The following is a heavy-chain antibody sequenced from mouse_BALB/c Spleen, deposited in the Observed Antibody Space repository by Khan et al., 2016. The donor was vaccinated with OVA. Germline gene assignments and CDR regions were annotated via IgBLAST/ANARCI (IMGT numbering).Heavy chain of an antibody. V-gene: IGHV2-2*02. CDR3: ATYDGYYAYYAMDY. D-gene: IGHD2-3*01. J-gene: IGHJ4*01. CDR2: IWSGGST. CDR1: GFSLTSYG. Sequence: QVQLKEAGPCLVQPSQSLSITCTVSGFSLTSYGVHWVRQSPGNGLEWLGVIWSGGSTDYNAAFISRLSISKDNSKSQVFFKMNSLQANDTAIYYCATYDGYYAYYAMDYWGQGTSVTVSS.